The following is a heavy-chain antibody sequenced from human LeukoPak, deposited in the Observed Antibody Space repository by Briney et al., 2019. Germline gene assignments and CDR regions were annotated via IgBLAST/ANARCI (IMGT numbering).Heavy chain of an antibody. V-gene: IGHV3-30*18. CDR2: ISYDGSNK. Sequence: GGSLRLSCAASGFTLSSYGMHWVRQAPGKGLEWVAVISYDGSNKYYADSVKGRFTISRDNSKNTLYLQMNRLRAEDTAVYYCAKDKPTGYRYGYPPGYWGQGTLVTVSS. CDR3: AKDKPTGYRYGYPPGY. CDR1: GFTLSSYG. J-gene: IGHJ4*02. D-gene: IGHD5-18*01.